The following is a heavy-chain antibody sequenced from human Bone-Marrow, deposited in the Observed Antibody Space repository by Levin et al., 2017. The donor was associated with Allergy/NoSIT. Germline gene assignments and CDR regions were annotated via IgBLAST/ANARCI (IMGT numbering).Heavy chain of an antibody. CDR2: ISHTTHT. J-gene: IGHJ2*01. CDR3: ERLISRAAPDWYFDV. CDR1: GASISSDGYY. D-gene: IGHD2-15*01. V-gene: IGHV4-31*03. Sequence: SQTLSLTCSVSGASISSDGYYWAWVRQYSGRGLEWLGYISHTTHTQANPSVKSRLSLSFYAAKNQFSMKLTSVIAADTAVYFCERLISRAAPDWYFDVWGRGTFVTVSS.